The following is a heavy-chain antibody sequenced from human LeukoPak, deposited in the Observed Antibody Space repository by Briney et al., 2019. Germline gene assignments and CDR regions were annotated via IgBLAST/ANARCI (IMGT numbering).Heavy chain of an antibody. CDR3: AREGYCSSTSCYLLDYYYYYMDV. V-gene: IGHV4-4*07. Sequence: SETLSLTCTVSGGSISSYYWSWIRQPAGKGLEWIGRIYTSGSTNYNPSLKSRVTMSVDTSKNQFSLKLSSVTAADTAVYYCAREGYCSSTSCYLLDYYYYYMDVWGKGTTATVSS. CDR2: IYTSGST. D-gene: IGHD2-2*01. CDR1: GGSISSYY. J-gene: IGHJ6*03.